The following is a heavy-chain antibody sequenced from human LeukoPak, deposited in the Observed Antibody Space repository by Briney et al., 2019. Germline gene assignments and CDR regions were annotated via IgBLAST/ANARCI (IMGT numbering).Heavy chain of an antibody. CDR2: ISGSGDSA. V-gene: IGHV3-23*01. Sequence: PGGSLRLSCAASRFAVSSNHMNWVRQAPGKGLEWVSTISGSGDSAYYTDSVRGRFTISRDRSKNTLYLQMNSLRADDTAVYYCAKGREAYSGSYTPFASWGQGILVTVSS. J-gene: IGHJ4*02. CDR3: AKGREAYSGSYTPFAS. CDR1: RFAVSSNH. D-gene: IGHD1-26*01.